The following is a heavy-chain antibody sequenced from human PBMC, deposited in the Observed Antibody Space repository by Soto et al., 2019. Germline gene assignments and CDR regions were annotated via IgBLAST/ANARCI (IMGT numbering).Heavy chain of an antibody. CDR3: ARLVASETGYGMDV. Sequence: GSLRLSCAASGFIFSSHNMNWVRQAPGKGLEWVSSITGSSSYIFYADSVKGRFTISRDNAKNTVYLQVNSLRAEDTGVYYCARLVASETGYGMDVWGQGTTVTVSS. CDR1: GFIFSSHN. V-gene: IGHV3-21*06. D-gene: IGHD3-9*01. CDR2: ITGSSSYI. J-gene: IGHJ6*02.